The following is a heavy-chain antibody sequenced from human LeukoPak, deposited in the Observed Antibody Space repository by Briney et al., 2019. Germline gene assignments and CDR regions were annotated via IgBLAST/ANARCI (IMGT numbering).Heavy chain of an antibody. V-gene: IGHV3-23*01. J-gene: IGHJ6*04. CDR2: ISGSGGST. CDR1: GFTFSSYA. D-gene: IGHD2-2*01. CDR3: AKEGRCSSTSCYYYGMDV. Sequence: GGSLRLSCAASGFTFSSYAMSWVRQAPGKGLEWVSAISGSGGSTYYADSVKGRFTISRDNSKNTLYLQMNRLRAEDTAVYYCAKEGRCSSTSCYYYGMDVWGKGTTVTVSS.